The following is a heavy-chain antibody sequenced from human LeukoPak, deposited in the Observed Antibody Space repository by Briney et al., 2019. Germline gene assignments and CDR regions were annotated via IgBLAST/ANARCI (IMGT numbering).Heavy chain of an antibody. CDR1: GGTFSSYA. CDR3: ARALTRYSTAWYGY. J-gene: IGHJ4*02. CDR2: LNPYGGGT. D-gene: IGHD6-19*01. V-gene: IGHV1-2*02. Sequence: ASVKVSCKASGGTFSSYAISWVRQAPGQGLEWMGWLNPYGGGTNYAQKFQGRVTLTRDTSITTAYMDLSSLTSDDTALYYCARALTRYSTAWYGYWGQGTLVTVSS.